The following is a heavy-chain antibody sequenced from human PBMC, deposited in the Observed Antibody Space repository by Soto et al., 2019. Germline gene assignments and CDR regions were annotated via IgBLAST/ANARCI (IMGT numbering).Heavy chain of an antibody. V-gene: IGHV3-64D*06. J-gene: IGHJ4*02. Sequence: PGGSLILSCSASGFTFSSYAMHWVRQAPGKGLEYVSAISSNGGSTYYADSVKGRFTISRDNSKNTLYLQMSSLRAEDTAVYYCVKPYDYVWGSYRYDYWGQGTLVTVSS. CDR2: ISSNGGST. D-gene: IGHD3-16*02. CDR1: GFTFSSYA. CDR3: VKPYDYVWGSYRYDY.